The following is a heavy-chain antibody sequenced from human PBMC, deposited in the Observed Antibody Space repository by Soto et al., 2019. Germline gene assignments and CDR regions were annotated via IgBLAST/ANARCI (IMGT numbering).Heavy chain of an antibody. CDR1: GFTFSSYS. CDR3: ARSLAFMITFGGGGMDV. J-gene: IGHJ6*02. D-gene: IGHD3-16*01. CDR2: ISSSSSYI. V-gene: IGHV3-21*01. Sequence: EVQLVESGGGLVKPGGSLRLSCAASGFTFSSYSMNWVRQAPGKGLEWVSSISSSSSYIYYADSVKGRFTISRDNAKNSLYLQMNSLRAEDTAVHYCARSLAFMITFGGGGMDVWGQGTTVTVSS.